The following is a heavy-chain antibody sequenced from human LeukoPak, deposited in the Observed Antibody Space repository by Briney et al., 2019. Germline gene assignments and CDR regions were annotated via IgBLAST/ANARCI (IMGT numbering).Heavy chain of an antibody. CDR1: GYTFTSYA. Sequence: ASVKVSCKASGYTFTSYAMHWVRQAPGQRLEWMGWINAGNGNTKYSQKFQGRVTITRDTSASTAYMELSSLRSEDTAVYYCARDRLQFGELFGYWGQGTLVTVSS. J-gene: IGHJ4*02. CDR3: ARDRLQFGELFGY. D-gene: IGHD3-10*01. CDR2: INAGNGNT. V-gene: IGHV1-3*01.